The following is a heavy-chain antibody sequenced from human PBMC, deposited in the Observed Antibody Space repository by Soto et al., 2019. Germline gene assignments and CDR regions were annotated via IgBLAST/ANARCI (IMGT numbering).Heavy chain of an antibody. V-gene: IGHV4-30-4*01. CDR3: ARDPSSGGYCPGPCFDN. D-gene: IGHD2-21*01. J-gene: IGHJ4*02. Sequence: TLSLTCTVSGGSISSGDYYWSWIRQPPGKGLECIGYISYTGSTYYNPSLKSRVTMSVDTSKNQFSLKLGSVTAADTAVYYCARDPSSGGYCPGPCFDNWGQGTKVTVSS. CDR2: ISYTGST. CDR1: GGSISSGDYY.